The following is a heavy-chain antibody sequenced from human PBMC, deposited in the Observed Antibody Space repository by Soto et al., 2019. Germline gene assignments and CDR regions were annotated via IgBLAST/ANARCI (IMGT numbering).Heavy chain of an antibody. CDR2: IIPIFGTA. Sequence: QVQLVQSGAEVKKPGSSVKVSCKASGGTFSSYAISWVRQAPGQGLEWMGGIIPIFGTANYAQKFQGRVTITADESTSTAYMELSSLRSDDTAVYYCARVREGYYDFWSGYYTRGYYYYGMDVWGQGTTVTVSS. J-gene: IGHJ6*02. D-gene: IGHD3-3*01. CDR3: ARVREGYYDFWSGYYTRGYYYYGMDV. V-gene: IGHV1-69*01. CDR1: GGTFSSYA.